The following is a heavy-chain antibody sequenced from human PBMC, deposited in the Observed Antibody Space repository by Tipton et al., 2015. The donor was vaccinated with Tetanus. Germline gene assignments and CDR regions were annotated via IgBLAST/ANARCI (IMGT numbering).Heavy chain of an antibody. Sequence: TLSLTCAVYGGSLSRYYWTWIRQPPGKGLERIGEVDDSGSTNYSPSLKSRVTISLETSKNEFSLTLSPVTAADTAVYYSERGTWLYTSTYHRHWLDPWGQGTLVIVSS. D-gene: IGHD6-13*01. CDR3: ERGTWLYTSTYHRHWLDP. V-gene: IGHV4-34*01. CDR1: GGSLSRYY. J-gene: IGHJ5*02. CDR2: VDDSGST.